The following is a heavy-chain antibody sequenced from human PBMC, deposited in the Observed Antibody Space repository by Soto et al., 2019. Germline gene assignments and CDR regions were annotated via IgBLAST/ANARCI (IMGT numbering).Heavy chain of an antibody. CDR2: ISSSSSYI. D-gene: IGHD1-20*01. V-gene: IGHV3-21*01. CDR1: GFTFSRYS. J-gene: IGHJ4*02. CDR3: ARVLPHRGVTGTQYYFDY. Sequence: PGGSLRLSCAASGFTFSRYSMNWVRQAPGKGLEWVSSISSSSSYIYYADSVKGRFTISRDNAKNSLYLQMNSLRAEDTAVYYCARVLPHRGVTGTQYYFDYWGQGTLVTVSS.